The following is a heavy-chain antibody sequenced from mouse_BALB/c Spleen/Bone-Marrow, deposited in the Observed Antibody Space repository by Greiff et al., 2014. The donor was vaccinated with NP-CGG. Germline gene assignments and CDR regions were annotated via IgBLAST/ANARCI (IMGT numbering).Heavy chain of an antibody. D-gene: IGHD2-10*01. CDR3: ARPATYYGNFYWYFDV. CDR2: INPYNDGT. CDR1: GYTFTSYI. J-gene: IGHJ1*01. V-gene: IGHV1-14*01. Sequence: EVKLQESGPELVKPGASVKMSCKASGYTFTSYIMHWVKQKPGQGLEWIGYINPYNDGTKYNEKFKGKATLTSDKSSSTAYMELSGLTSEDSAVYYCARPATYYGNFYWYFDVWGAGTTVTVSS.